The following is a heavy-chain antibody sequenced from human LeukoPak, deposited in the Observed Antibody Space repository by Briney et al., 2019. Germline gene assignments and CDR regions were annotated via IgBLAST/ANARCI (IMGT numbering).Heavy chain of an antibody. CDR1: GFTFSSYS. Sequence: GGSLRLSCAASGFTFSSYSMNWVRQALGKGLEWVSSISSSSSYIYYADSVKGRFTISRDNAKNSLYLQMNSLRAEDTAVYYCARDRYDYVWGSYGYWGQGTLVTVSS. V-gene: IGHV3-21*01. J-gene: IGHJ4*02. D-gene: IGHD3-16*01. CDR3: ARDRYDYVWGSYGY. CDR2: ISSSSSYI.